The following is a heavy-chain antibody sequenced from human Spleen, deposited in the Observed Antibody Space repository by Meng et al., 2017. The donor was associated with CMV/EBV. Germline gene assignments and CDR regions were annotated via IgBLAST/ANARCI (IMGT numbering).Heavy chain of an antibody. Sequence: QVPMVQAGAEVKKPGASVKVSCKASGYTFTSYGISWVRQAPGQGLEWMGWISAYNGNTNYAQKLQGRVTMTTDTSTSTAYMELRSLRSDDTAVYYCARDRSSSSLRLYYYMDVWGKGTTVTVSS. CDR1: GYTFTSYG. D-gene: IGHD6-6*01. J-gene: IGHJ6*03. CDR2: ISAYNGNT. CDR3: ARDRSSSSLRLYYYMDV. V-gene: IGHV1-18*01.